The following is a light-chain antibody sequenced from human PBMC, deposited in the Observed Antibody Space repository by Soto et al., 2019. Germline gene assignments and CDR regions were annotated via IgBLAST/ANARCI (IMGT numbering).Light chain of an antibody. Sequence: QSVLTQPASVSGSPGQSITISCSGTSSDIGAYNYVSWYQQHPGKAPKLMIYDVATRPSGVSDRFSASKSGNTASLTISGLQAEDEADYYCSSYTTSVTWVFGGGTKLTVL. J-gene: IGLJ3*02. CDR2: DVA. CDR3: SSYTTSVTWV. V-gene: IGLV2-14*01. CDR1: SSDIGAYNY.